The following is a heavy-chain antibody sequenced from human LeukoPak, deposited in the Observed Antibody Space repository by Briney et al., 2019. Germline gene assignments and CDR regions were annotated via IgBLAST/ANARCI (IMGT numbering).Heavy chain of an antibody. CDR1: GGSISSGDYY. Sequence: SETLSLTCTVSGGSISSGDYYWSWIRQPPGKGLGWIGYIYYSGSTYYNPSLKSRVTISVDTSKNQFSLKLSSVTAADTAVYYCARERFYVDGDYVAPYYFDYWGQGTLVTVSS. J-gene: IGHJ4*02. D-gene: IGHD4-17*01. V-gene: IGHV4-30-4*01. CDR2: IYYSGST. CDR3: ARERFYVDGDYVAPYYFDY.